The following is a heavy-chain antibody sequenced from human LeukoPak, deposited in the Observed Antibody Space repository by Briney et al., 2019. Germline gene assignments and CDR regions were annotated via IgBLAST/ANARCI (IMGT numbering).Heavy chain of an antibody. CDR3: ARGAYYYDSSAYYRAFDI. D-gene: IGHD3-22*01. CDR2: ISAYSGNT. J-gene: IGHJ3*02. Sequence: ASVKVTCKASGYTFTSYGINWVRQAPGQGLEWMGWISAYSGNTNYAQKLQGRVTMTTDTSTSTAYMELRSLRSDDTAVYYCARGAYYYDSSAYYRAFDIWGQGTMVTVSS. CDR1: GYTFTSYG. V-gene: IGHV1-18*01.